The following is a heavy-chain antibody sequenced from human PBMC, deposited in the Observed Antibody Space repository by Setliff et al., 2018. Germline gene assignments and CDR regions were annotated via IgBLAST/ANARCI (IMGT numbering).Heavy chain of an antibody. Sequence: ASVKVSCKASGYTFSNYGITWVRQAPGQGLGRMGWISAYSGNTKYAQKLQGRVTMTTDTSTTTAYLELRSLTSDDTAVYYCSRLVRYCTTTSCQGASGAEFWGQGTLVTVSS. V-gene: IGHV1-18*01. J-gene: IGHJ4*02. D-gene: IGHD2-2*01. CDR2: ISAYSGNT. CDR1: GYTFSNYG. CDR3: SRLVRYCTTTSCQGASGAEF.